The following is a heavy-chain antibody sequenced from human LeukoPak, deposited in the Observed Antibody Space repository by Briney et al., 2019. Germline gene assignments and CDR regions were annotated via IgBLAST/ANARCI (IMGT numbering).Heavy chain of an antibody. CDR1: GGSISSDNYY. CDR3: ARMFEY. Sequence: SETLSLTCTVSGGSISSDNYYWTWIRRPAGKGLEWIGHIYTSGTTNYNPSLKSRVTILLDTSKNQFSLNLNSVTAADTAIYYCARMFEYWGQGTLVTVSS. J-gene: IGHJ4*02. CDR2: IYTSGTT. V-gene: IGHV4-61*09.